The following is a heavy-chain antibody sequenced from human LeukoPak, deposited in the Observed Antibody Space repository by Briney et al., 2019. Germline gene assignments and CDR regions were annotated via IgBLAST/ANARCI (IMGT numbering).Heavy chain of an antibody. CDR2: INTNTGKP. D-gene: IGHD6-13*01. J-gene: IGHJ3*02. V-gene: IGHV7-4-1*02. CDR3: ARPQYGSSYAFDI. CDR1: GYTFTSYG. Sequence: ASVKVSCKASGYTFTSYGISWVRQAPGQGLEWMGWINTNTGKPGYIRSLTGRFAFSLDTSVSTAYLEISSLKAEDTALYYCARPQYGSSYAFDIWGQGTMVTVS.